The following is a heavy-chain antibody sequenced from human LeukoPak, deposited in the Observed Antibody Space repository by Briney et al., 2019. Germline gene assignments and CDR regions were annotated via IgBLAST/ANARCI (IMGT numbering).Heavy chain of an antibody. CDR1: GDSISNSNW. CDR2: FYHSVGT. J-gene: IGHJ4*02. Sequence: PSGTLSLTCAVSGDSISNSNWWSWIRQPPGKGLEWIGEFYHSVGTNYNPSLKSRVTISVDKSKNQFSLKLSSVTAADTAVYYCARRPPMVRGVIMSIDYWGQGTLVTVSS. CDR3: ARRPPMVRGVIMSIDY. D-gene: IGHD3-10*01. V-gene: IGHV4-4*02.